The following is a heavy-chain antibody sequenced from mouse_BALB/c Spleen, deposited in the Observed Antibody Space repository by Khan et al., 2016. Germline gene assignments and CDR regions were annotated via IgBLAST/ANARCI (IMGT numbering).Heavy chain of an antibody. D-gene: IGHD6-2*01. CDR2: ISPGNGDT. J-gene: IGHJ3*01. V-gene: IGHV1S53*02. CDR1: GYTFTDHA. CDR3: QRSLAWFAY. Sequence: QEQLQQPDAELVKPGASVKISCKASGYTFTDHAIHWVKQKPEQGLEWIGYISPGNGDTKYNEKFKGKATLTADKSSSTAYMQLNSRTSEDSAVYFCQRSLAWFAYWGQGNLVTVSA.